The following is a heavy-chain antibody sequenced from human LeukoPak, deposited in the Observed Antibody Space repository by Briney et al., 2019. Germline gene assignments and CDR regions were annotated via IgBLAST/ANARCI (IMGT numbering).Heavy chain of an antibody. D-gene: IGHD3-3*01. CDR2: INHSGST. J-gene: IGHJ4*02. CDR3: ARERGYDFWSGYYQKYYFDY. V-gene: IGHV4-34*01. Sequence: SETLSLTCAVYGGSFSGYYWSWIRQPPEKGLEWIGEINHSGSTNYNPSLRSRVTISVDTSKNQFSLKLSSVTAADTAVYYCARERGYDFWSGYYQKYYFDYWGQGTLVTVSS. CDR1: GGSFSGYY.